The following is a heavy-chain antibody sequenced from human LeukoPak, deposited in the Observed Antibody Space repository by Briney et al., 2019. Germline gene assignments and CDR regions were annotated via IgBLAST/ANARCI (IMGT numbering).Heavy chain of an antibody. CDR2: VYYTGST. J-gene: IGHJ4*02. Sequence: SETLSLTCTVSGGSISSSSYYWGWIRQPPGKGLEWIGFVYYTGSTNYSPSLKSRVTMSVDTSKNQFSLKLSSVTAADTAVYYCARAAHSGSLAPFDYWGQGTLVTVSS. V-gene: IGHV4-61*05. D-gene: IGHD1-26*01. CDR1: GGSISSSSYY. CDR3: ARAAHSGSLAPFDY.